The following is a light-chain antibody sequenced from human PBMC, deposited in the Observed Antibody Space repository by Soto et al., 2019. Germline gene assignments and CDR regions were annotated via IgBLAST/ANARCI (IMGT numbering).Light chain of an antibody. V-gene: IGLV2-14*01. CDR1: RSDVGGYNY. J-gene: IGLJ3*02. CDR2: DVS. Sequence: QSVLTQPASVSGSPXQSIAXXCTGTRSDVGGYNYVSWYQQPPGKAPKLIIYDVSDRPSGVSTRFSGSKSGNTASLTISGLQADDEADYYCSSYTSQSTVVFGGGTKLTVL. CDR3: SSYTSQSTVV.